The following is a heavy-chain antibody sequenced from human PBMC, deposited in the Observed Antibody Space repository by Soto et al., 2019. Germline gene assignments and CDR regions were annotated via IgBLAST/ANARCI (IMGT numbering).Heavy chain of an antibody. J-gene: IGHJ6*02. D-gene: IGHD6-13*01. CDR1: GYTFTSYG. CDR2: ISAYNGNT. CDR3: ARDRSSSWPHYDFYGMDV. V-gene: IGHV1-18*01. Sequence: QVQLVQSGAEVKKPGASVKVSCKASGYTFTSYGISWVRQAPGQGLEWMGWISAYNGNTNYAQKLQGRVTMTTDTTTSTAYMELRSLRSDDTAVYYCARDRSSSWPHYDFYGMDVWGQGTTVTVSS.